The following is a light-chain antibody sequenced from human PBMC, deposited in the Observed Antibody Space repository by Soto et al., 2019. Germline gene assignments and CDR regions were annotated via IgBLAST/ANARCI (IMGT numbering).Light chain of an antibody. J-gene: IGKJ2*01. CDR1: QSISTY. V-gene: IGKV1-39*01. Sequence: DIQMTQSPSSLSSSVGDRVTITCRTSQSISTYLNWYQQKPGKAPKLLIYCVFSLESGVPSRFSGGGSGTDFSLTISSLQPEDFAVYYCQQSYSTPPTFGQGTKVEIK. CDR2: CVF. CDR3: QQSYSTPPT.